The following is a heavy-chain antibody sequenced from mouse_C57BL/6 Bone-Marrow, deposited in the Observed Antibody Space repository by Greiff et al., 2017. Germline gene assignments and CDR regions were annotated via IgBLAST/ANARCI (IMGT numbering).Heavy chain of an antibody. CDR2: SRNKANDYTT. J-gene: IGHJ1*01. CDR3: ARDYYGSSYWYFDV. Sequence: EVKLLDSLLFFLQPGGSLRLSCATSGFTFSDFYMEWVRQPPGKRLEWIAASRNKANDYTTEYSASVKGRFIVSRDTSQSILYLQMNALRAEDTAIYYCARDYYGSSYWYFDVWGAGTTVTVSS. CDR1: GFTFSDFY. D-gene: IGHD1-1*01. V-gene: IGHV7-1*02.